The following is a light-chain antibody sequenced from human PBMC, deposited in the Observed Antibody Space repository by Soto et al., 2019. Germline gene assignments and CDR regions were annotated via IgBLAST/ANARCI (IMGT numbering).Light chain of an antibody. J-gene: IGKJ2*01. CDR1: QNINNW. CDR3: QQYSSYSSYT. Sequence: DIQMTQSTSTLSASLGDRVTITCRASQNINNWLAWYQQKPGKAPNLLIYTASNLADGVPSRFSGSGSETQFTLTISSLQPEDFGTYYCQQYSSYSSYTFGQGTNLEI. CDR2: TAS. V-gene: IGKV1-5*03.